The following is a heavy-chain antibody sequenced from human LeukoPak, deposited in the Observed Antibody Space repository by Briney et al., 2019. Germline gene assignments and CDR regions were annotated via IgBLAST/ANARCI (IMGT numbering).Heavy chain of an antibody. CDR1: GFTFSSYG. CDR2: ISYDGSNK. D-gene: IGHD3-22*01. J-gene: IGHJ4*02. V-gene: IGHV3-30*18. Sequence: GGSLRLSCAASGFTFSSYGMHWVRQAPGKGLEWVAVISYDGSNKYYADSVKGRFTISRDSSKNTLYLQTNSLRAEDTAVYYCAKDLYYDSSGYYRTLGYFDYWGQGTLVTVSS. CDR3: AKDLYYDSSGYYRTLGYFDY.